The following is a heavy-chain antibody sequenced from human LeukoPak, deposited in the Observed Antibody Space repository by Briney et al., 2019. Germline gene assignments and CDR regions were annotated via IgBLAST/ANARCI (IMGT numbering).Heavy chain of an antibody. J-gene: IGHJ4*02. CDR2: ISSSSSYI. Sequence: AGSLRLSCAASGFTFSSYSMNWVRQGPGKGLEWVSSISSSSSYIYYADSVKGRLTISRDNAKNSLYLKMNSLRAEDTAVYYCARGEDIVVVVAAREYYFDYWGQGTLVTVSS. V-gene: IGHV3-21*01. D-gene: IGHD2-15*01. CDR1: GFTFSSYS. CDR3: ARGEDIVVVVAAREYYFDY.